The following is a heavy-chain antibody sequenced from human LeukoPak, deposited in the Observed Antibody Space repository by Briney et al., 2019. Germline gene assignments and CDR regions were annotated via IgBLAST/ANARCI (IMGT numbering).Heavy chain of an antibody. Sequence: SEXXSLTCTVSGGSISSSSYYWGWIRQPPGKGLEWIGSIYYSGSTYYNPSRKSRVTISVDKSKKQFSLKLSSVTAADTAVYYCARLGVGAFDIWGQGTMVTVSS. CDR2: IYYSGST. J-gene: IGHJ3*02. CDR3: ARLGVGAFDI. CDR1: GGSISSSSYY. V-gene: IGHV4-39*01. D-gene: IGHD2-15*01.